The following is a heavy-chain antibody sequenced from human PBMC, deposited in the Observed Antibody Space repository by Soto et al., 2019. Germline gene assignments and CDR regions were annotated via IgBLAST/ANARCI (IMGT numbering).Heavy chain of an antibody. CDR3: ARGLGVANNWFDP. Sequence: PGGSLRLSCAASRFTFGSYSMNWVGQAPGKGLEWVSSISSSSTYIYYADSVKGRFTISRDNAKNSLYLQMNSLRDEDTAVYYCARGLGVANNWFDPWGQRTLVTVSS. CDR2: ISSSSTYI. CDR1: RFTFGSYS. J-gene: IGHJ5*02. D-gene: IGHD2-21*01. V-gene: IGHV3-21*01.